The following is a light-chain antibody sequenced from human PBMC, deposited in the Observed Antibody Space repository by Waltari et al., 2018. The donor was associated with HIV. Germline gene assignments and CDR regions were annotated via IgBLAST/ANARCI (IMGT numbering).Light chain of an antibody. Sequence: SYELTQPPSASVPPGQTHSTTCPADNLGDQDACWYQQKPGQSPVLVIYQDSKRPSGIPERFSGSNSGNTATLTISGTHAMDEADYYCQAWDSSTYVFGTGTKVTVL. V-gene: IGLV3-1*01. CDR3: QAWDSSTYV. CDR1: NLGDQD. CDR2: QDS. J-gene: IGLJ1*01.